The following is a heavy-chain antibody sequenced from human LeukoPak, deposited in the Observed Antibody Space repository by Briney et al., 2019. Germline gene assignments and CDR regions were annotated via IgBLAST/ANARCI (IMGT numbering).Heavy chain of an antibody. CDR1: GGSISSYY. CDR3: ARHAYYYDSRGYLPYYFDY. D-gene: IGHD3-22*01. V-gene: IGHV4-59*08. Sequence: SETLSLTCTVSGGSISSYYWGWIRQPPGKGLEWIGYIYSSGSTNYNPSLKSRVTISVDTSKNHFSLKLNPVTAADTAVYYCARHAYYYDSRGYLPYYFDYWGQGTLVTVSS. CDR2: IYSSGST. J-gene: IGHJ4*02.